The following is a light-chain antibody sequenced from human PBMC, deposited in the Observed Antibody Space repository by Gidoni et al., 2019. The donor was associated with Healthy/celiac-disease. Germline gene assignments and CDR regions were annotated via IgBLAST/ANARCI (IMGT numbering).Light chain of an antibody. CDR2: DVS. CDR1: SSDVGGYNY. V-gene: IGLV2-14*01. Sequence: QSALTQPASVSGSPGQSITIYCTGTSSDVGGYNYVPWYQQHPGKAPKLMIYDVSNRPSGVSNRFSGSKSGNTASLTISGLQAEDEADYYCSSYTSSSTRVFGTGTKVTVL. CDR3: SSYTSSSTRV. J-gene: IGLJ1*01.